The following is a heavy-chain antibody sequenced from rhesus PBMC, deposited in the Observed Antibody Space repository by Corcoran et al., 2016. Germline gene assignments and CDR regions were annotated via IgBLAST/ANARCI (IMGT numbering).Heavy chain of an antibody. CDR3: ARVSGRGGTMVAFDI. V-gene: IGHV4-127*01. J-gene: IGHJ3*01. D-gene: IGHD1-20*01. Sequence: QVQLQESGPGVVKPSETLSLTCAVSSYSISSGYGWRWIRQPPGKGLEWIGNFGGSSGSTNYNPSLKRRVTISKDTANIQFSLKLTSVTAADTAVYYCARVSGRGGTMVAFDIWGQGLRVTVSS. CDR2: FGGSSGST. CDR1: SYSISSGYG.